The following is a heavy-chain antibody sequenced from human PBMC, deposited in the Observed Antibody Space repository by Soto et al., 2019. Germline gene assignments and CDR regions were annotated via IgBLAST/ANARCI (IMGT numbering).Heavy chain of an antibody. D-gene: IGHD3-10*01. J-gene: IGHJ4*02. V-gene: IGHV3-30*03. CDR1: GFPFTSYG. CDR2: ISHDGSDK. CDR3: VGGQYYFDY. Sequence: QVRLVESGGGVVQPGRSLRLSCAASGFPFTSYGMHWVREGPDKGLEWVAIISHDGSDKYYADTVKGRFTISRENSKNTLYLQMNSLRPEDRALYYCVGGQYYFDYRGQGTLVIVSS.